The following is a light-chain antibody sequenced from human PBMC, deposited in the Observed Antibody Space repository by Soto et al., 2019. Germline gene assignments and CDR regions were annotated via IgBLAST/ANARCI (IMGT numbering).Light chain of an antibody. Sequence: DIQMTQSPSSLSASVGDRVTITCQASQDISNYLNWYQQKPGKAPKLLIYDASNLETGVPSRFIGSGSGTDFTFTISSVQPEDIATYYCQQYDNLTFGPGTKVDI. CDR1: QDISNY. J-gene: IGKJ3*01. V-gene: IGKV1-33*01. CDR3: QQYDNLT. CDR2: DAS.